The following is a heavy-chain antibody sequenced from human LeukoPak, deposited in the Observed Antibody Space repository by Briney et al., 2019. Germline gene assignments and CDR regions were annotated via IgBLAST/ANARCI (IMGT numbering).Heavy chain of an antibody. Sequence: SETLSLTCTVSGGSISSYYWSWIRQPPGKGLEWIGEINHSGSTNYNPSLKSRVTISVDTSKNQFSLKLSSVTAADTAVYYCAAPYYDILTGYSRTGFDYWGQGTLVTVSS. V-gene: IGHV4-34*01. CDR2: INHSGST. CDR3: AAPYYDILTGYSRTGFDY. CDR1: GGSISSYY. J-gene: IGHJ4*02. D-gene: IGHD3-9*01.